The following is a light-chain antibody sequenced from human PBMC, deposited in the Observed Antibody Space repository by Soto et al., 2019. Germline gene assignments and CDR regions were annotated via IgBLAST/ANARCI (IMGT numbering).Light chain of an antibody. V-gene: IGKV3-20*01. CDR1: QTVTSND. Sequence: DIVLRQSPGILSLSPGEGATLSCWASQTVTSNDFAWYQQRPGQAPRLLIYATSKRATGIPDRFSGSGSGTDFTLTISRLDPEDFAVYYCQQYGGSRWTFGQGTKVEIK. J-gene: IGKJ1*01. CDR3: QQYGGSRWT. CDR2: ATS.